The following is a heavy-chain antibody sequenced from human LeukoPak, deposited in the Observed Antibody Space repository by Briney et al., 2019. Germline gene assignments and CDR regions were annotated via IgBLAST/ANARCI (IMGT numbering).Heavy chain of an antibody. Sequence: GGSLRLSCAASGFTVSSNYMSWVRQAPGKGLEWVSVIYSGGSTYYADSVKGRFTISRDNSKNTLYLQMNSLRAEDTAVYYCARAHSWNDAGLDYWGQGTLVTVSS. V-gene: IGHV3-53*01. J-gene: IGHJ4*02. CDR3: ARAHSWNDAGLDY. D-gene: IGHD1-20*01. CDR1: GFTVSSNY. CDR2: IYSGGST.